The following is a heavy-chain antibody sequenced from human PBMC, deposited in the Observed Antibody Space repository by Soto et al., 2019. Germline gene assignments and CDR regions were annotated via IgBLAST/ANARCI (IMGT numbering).Heavy chain of an antibody. V-gene: IGHV3-7*01. CDR2: IKQDGSEK. CDR1: GFTFSSYW. CDR3: ARATIVVVPAGTQRGNDAFDI. J-gene: IGHJ3*02. Sequence: GRSLRLSCAASGFTFSSYWMSWVRQAPGKGLEWVANIKQDGSEKYYVDSVKGRFTISRDNAKNSLYLQMNSLRAEDTAVYYCARATIVVVPAGTQRGNDAFDIWGQGTMVTVSS. D-gene: IGHD2-2*01.